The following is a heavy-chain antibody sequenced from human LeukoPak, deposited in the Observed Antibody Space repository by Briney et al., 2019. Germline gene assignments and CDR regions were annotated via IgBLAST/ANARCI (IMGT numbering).Heavy chain of an antibody. J-gene: IGHJ4*02. Sequence: PSETLSLTCAVYGGSFSGYYWSWIRQPPGKGLEWIGEINHSGSTNYNPSLKSRVTISVDTSKNQFSLKLSSVTDADTAVYYCARSGFLATVTMSYWGQGTLVTVSS. CDR1: GGSFSGYY. V-gene: IGHV4-34*01. CDR3: ARSGFLATVTMSY. CDR2: INHSGST. D-gene: IGHD4-17*01.